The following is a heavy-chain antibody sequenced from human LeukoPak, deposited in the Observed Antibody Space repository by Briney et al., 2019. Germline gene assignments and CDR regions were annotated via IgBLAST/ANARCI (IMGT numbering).Heavy chain of an antibody. Sequence: GGSLRLSCAASGFTFSSYDMHWVRQAPGKGLEWVAVIWYDGSNKYYADSVKGRFTISRDNAKNSLYLQMNSLRAEDTAVYYCARGLIYGSGSYNYWGQGTLVTVSS. J-gene: IGHJ4*02. CDR1: GFTFSSYD. CDR2: IWYDGSNK. V-gene: IGHV3-33*01. D-gene: IGHD3-10*01. CDR3: ARGLIYGSGSYNY.